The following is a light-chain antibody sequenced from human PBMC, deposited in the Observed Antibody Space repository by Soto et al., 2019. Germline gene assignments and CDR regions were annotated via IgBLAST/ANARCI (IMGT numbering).Light chain of an antibody. V-gene: IGKV3-11*01. CDR2: DAS. Sequence: EGVLTQSQATLSLSPGERATLSCRTSLSVSVYLDWYQQKPGQAPRLLISDASNRATGIPARFSGSGSGTDFTLTISSLEPEDFAVYYCHQRQYWSPITFGQGTHWRL. CDR1: LSVSVY. J-gene: IGKJ5*01. CDR3: HQRQYWSPIT.